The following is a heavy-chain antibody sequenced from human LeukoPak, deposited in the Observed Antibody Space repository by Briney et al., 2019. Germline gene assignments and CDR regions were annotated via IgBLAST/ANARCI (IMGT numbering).Heavy chain of an antibody. V-gene: IGHV1-8*01. CDR2: MNPNSGNT. CDR1: GYTFTSYD. J-gene: IGHJ4*02. D-gene: IGHD2-15*01. Sequence: ASVKVSCKASGYTFTSYDINWVRQATGQGPEWMGWMNPNSGNTGYAQKFQGRVTMTRNTSISTAYMELSSLRPEDTAVYYCARGLEVAALFLGYWGQGTLVTVSS. CDR3: ARGLEVAALFLGY.